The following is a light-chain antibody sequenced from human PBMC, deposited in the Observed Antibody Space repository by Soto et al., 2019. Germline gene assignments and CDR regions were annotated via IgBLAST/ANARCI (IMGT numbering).Light chain of an antibody. CDR3: QQYGSSPIT. V-gene: IGKV3-15*01. Sequence: EIVMTQSPATLSVSPGERATLSCRASLSVTSNLAWYQQKPGQAPRLLIYGASTRATGIPARFSGSGSGTEFTLTISSLQSEDFAVYYCQQYGSSPITFGQGTRLEIK. J-gene: IGKJ5*01. CDR1: LSVTSN. CDR2: GAS.